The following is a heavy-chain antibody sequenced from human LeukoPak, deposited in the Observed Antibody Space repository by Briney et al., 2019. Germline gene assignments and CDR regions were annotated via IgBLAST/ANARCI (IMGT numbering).Heavy chain of an antibody. CDR1: GFTFSSYA. V-gene: IGHV3-30*04. J-gene: IGHJ4*02. CDR3: ARDREQQLGPFDY. Sequence: GRSLRLSCAASGFTFSSYAMHWVRQAPGKGLEWVAVISYDGSNKYYADSVKGRFTISRDNSKNTLYLQMNSLRAEDTAGYYCARDREQQLGPFDYWGQGTLVTVSS. D-gene: IGHD6-13*01. CDR2: ISYDGSNK.